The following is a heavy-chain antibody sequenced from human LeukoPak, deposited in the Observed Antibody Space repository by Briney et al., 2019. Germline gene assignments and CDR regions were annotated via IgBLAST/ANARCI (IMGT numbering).Heavy chain of an antibody. J-gene: IGHJ4*02. Sequence: ASVKVSCKASGYTFTNYGITWVRQPPGQGLEWMGWISGYQGSTKYAQNFQGRVTMTIDTSTSTAYMDLRSLRSDDTAIYFCARSDLGTITSRPFNYWGQGTLVAVSS. V-gene: IGHV1-18*01. CDR1: GYTFTNYG. CDR3: ARSDLGTITSRPFNY. CDR2: ISGYQGST. D-gene: IGHD5-24*01.